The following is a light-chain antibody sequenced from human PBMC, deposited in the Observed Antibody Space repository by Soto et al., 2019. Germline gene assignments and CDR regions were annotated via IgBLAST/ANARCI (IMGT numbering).Light chain of an antibody. J-gene: IGKJ1*01. CDR2: YAS. V-gene: IGKV3D-20*01. CDR1: QSVRTN. Sequence: EVMMTQFPDTVSVTAGETVTLSWGASQSVRTNLAWYQQRPGQAPRLLIHYASTRASDIPARFSGSGSGTDFTLTISRLEPEDFAVYYCQQYGTSPRTCGQGTKGDIK. CDR3: QQYGTSPRT.